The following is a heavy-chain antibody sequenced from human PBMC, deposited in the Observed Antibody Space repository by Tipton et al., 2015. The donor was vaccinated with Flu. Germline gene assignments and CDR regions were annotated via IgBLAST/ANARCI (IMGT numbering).Heavy chain of an antibody. J-gene: IGHJ4*02. CDR2: FSASGRTT. D-gene: IGHD6-19*01. CDR1: GFTFSRYG. CDR3: TKVIPELVAGLDY. V-gene: IGHV3-23*04. Sequence: QLVQSGGGVVQPGRSLRLSCAVSGFTFSRYGISWVRQAPGKGLEWVSGFSASGRTTYFADSVKGRFTISRDNFRNTLFLQMNGLRAEDAAVYYCTKVIPELVAGLDYWGQGTLVTVSS.